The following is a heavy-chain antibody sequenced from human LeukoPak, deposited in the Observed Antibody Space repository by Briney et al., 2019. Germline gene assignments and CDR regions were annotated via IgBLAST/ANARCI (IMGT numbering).Heavy chain of an antibody. D-gene: IGHD1-26*01. Sequence: GGSLRLSCAASGFTFSSYAMHWVRQAPGKGLEWVAVISYDGGNKYYADSVKGRFTISRDNSKNTLYLQMNSLRAEDTAVYYCASPPYSGSYMLVYWGQGTLVTVSS. J-gene: IGHJ4*02. CDR2: ISYDGGNK. CDR1: GFTFSSYA. V-gene: IGHV3-30*04. CDR3: ASPPYSGSYMLVY.